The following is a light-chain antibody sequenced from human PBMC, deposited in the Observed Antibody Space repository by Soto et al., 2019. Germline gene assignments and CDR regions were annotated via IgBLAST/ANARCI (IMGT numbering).Light chain of an antibody. CDR1: QSVLYSSNNKNY. CDR3: QQYYITPLT. V-gene: IGKV4-1*01. Sequence: DIVMTQSPDSLAVSLGERATINCKSSQSVLYSSNNKNYLTWYQQKPGQPPKLLIYCASTRESGVPDRFSGSGSGTDFTLTISSLQAEDVAVYYCQQYYITPLTFGGGTKVDIK. J-gene: IGKJ4*02. CDR2: CAS.